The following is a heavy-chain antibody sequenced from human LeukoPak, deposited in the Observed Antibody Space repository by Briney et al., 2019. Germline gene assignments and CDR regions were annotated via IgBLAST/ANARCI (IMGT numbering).Heavy chain of an antibody. J-gene: IGHJ6*02. D-gene: IGHD3/OR15-3a*01. CDR3: ARVAWTPYYYYYYGMVV. CDR1: GFTFSSYW. V-gene: IGHV3-7*01. Sequence: GGSLRLSCAASGFTFSSYWMSWVRQAPGKGLEWVANIKQDGSEKYYVDSVKGRFTISRDNAKNSLYLQMNSLRAEDTAVYYCARVAWTPYYYYYYGMVVWGQGTTVTVSS. CDR2: IKQDGSEK.